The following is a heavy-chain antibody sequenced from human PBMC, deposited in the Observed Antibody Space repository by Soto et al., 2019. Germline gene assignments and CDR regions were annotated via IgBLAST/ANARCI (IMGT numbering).Heavy chain of an antibody. J-gene: IGHJ4*02. V-gene: IGHV1-69*01. CDR3: ARGGVDTVTFDY. CDR2: IVPLSGAT. CDR1: GGSLNNYL. Sequence: QVQLVQSGAEMKKPGSSVKVSCKASGGSLNNYLITWVRQAPGQGLEWLGEIVPLSGATNSAQKFQSRVTSTADDSTKTSYMELRSLRPENTAMYFCARGGVDTVTFDYWGQGTLVTVSS. D-gene: IGHD5-18*01.